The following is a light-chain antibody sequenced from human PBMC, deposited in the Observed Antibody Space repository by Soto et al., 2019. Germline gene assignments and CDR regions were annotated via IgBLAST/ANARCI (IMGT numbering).Light chain of an antibody. CDR1: SGHSTYI. CDR3: ETRDSNIQV. V-gene: IGLV4-60*03. Sequence: QLVLTQSSSASASLGSSVKLTCTLSSGHSTYIIAWHQQRPGKAPRYLMKLEGSGSYNKGSGVPDRFSGSSSGADRYLTISNLQSEDEAVYYCETRDSNIQVFGGGTQLTVL. J-gene: IGLJ2*01. CDR2: LEGSGSY.